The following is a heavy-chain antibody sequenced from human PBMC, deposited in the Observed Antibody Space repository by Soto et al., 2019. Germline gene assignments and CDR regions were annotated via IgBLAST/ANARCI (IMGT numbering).Heavy chain of an antibody. CDR1: GFSFASSW. CDR3: ARDLGIAAAGAYYYYGMDV. V-gene: IGHV5-51*01. Sequence: GESLKISCKDSGFSFASSWIGWVRQMPGKGLEWMGVIYPGDSDTRYSPSFQGQVTISADKSISTAYLQWSSLKASDTAMYYCARDLGIAAAGAYYYYGMDVWGQGTTVTVSS. CDR2: IYPGDSDT. D-gene: IGHD6-13*01. J-gene: IGHJ6*02.